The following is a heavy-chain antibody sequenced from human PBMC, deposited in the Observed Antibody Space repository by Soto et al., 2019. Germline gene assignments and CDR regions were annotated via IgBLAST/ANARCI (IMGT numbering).Heavy chain of an antibody. D-gene: IGHD3-22*01. CDR2: ISSSSSYI. CDR3: AILPGPFHDSSIP. Sequence: PGWSLMLXCGASVXXXXVXXXXXFGXVPGKGLEWVSSISSSSSYIYYADSVKGRFTISRDNAKNSLYLQMNSLRAEDTAVYYCAILPGPFHDSSIPWGQGTLVTVSS. CDR1: VXXXXVXX. V-gene: IGHV3-21*01. J-gene: IGHJ1*01.